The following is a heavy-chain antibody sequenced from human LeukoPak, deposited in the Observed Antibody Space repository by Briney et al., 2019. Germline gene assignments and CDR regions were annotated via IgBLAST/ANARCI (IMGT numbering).Heavy chain of an antibody. CDR2: INHSGST. CDR3: ATRRRLGYCSSTSCYGHYYYGTDV. V-gene: IGHV4-34*01. Sequence: PSETLSLTCAVYGGSFSGYYWSWIRQPPGKGLEWIGEINHSGSTNYNPSLKSRVTISVDTSKNQFSLKLSSVTAADTAVYYCATRRRLGYCSSTSCYGHYYYGTDVWGQGTTVTVSS. CDR1: GGSFSGYY. J-gene: IGHJ6*02. D-gene: IGHD2-2*01.